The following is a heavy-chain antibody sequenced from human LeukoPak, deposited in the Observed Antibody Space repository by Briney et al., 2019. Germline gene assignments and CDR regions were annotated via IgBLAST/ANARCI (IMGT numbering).Heavy chain of an antibody. CDR1: GGSFSGYY. J-gene: IGHJ4*02. CDR3: ARKIQLWLYYFDY. CDR2: INHSGST. V-gene: IGHV4-34*01. D-gene: IGHD5-18*01. Sequence: SETLSLTCAVYGGSFSGYYWSWIRQPPGKGLEWIGEINHSGSTNYNPSLKSRVTISVDTPKNQFSLKLSSVTAADTAVYYCARKIQLWLYYFDYWGQGTLVTVSS.